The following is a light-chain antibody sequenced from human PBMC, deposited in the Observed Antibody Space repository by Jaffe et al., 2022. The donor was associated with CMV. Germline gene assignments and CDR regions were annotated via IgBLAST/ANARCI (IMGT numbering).Light chain of an antibody. Sequence: QSVLTQPPSVSAAPGQKVTISCSGSSPNIGSNYVSWYQRLPGTAPKLLIYENNKRPSGIPGRFSGSKSGTSATLGITGLQTGDEADYSCGTWDSSLKTVVFGGGTQLTVL. V-gene: IGLV1-51*02. J-gene: IGLJ2*01. CDR3: GTWDSSLKTVV. CDR2: ENN. CDR1: SPNIGSNY.